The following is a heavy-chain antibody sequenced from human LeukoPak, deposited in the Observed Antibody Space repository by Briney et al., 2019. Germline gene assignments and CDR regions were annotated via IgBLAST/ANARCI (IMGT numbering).Heavy chain of an antibody. Sequence: GGSLRLSCAASGFTFSTPWMTWVRQAPGKRLERVAIINVDDSSKSYLDSVKGRVTISRDNARNSLFLQMNNLRAEDTAVYYCARDRAYSTFDFWGQGTLVAVSS. D-gene: IGHD4-11*01. CDR3: ARDRAYSTFDF. CDR2: INVDDSSK. V-gene: IGHV3-7*01. J-gene: IGHJ4*02. CDR1: GFTFSTPW.